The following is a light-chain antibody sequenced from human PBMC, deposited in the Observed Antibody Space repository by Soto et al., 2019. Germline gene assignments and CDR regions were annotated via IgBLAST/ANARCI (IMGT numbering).Light chain of an antibody. CDR2: DVS. CDR1: SSDVGGYNY. Sequence: QSALTQPASVSGSPGQSITISCTGTSSDVGGYNYVSWYQQHPGKAPKLMIYDVSNRPSGVSNRFSGSKSGNTASLTISGLQAEDGADYYCSSYTSSSSLVVFGGATKLTVL. J-gene: IGLJ2*01. CDR3: SSYTSSSSLVV. V-gene: IGLV2-14*01.